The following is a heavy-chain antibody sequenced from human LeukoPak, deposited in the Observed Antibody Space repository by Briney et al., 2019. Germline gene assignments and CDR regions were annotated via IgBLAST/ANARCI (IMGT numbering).Heavy chain of an antibody. V-gene: IGHV3-23*01. J-gene: IGHJ4*02. D-gene: IGHD1-26*01. CDR1: GFTFSSYA. Sequence: GGSLRLSCAASGFTFSSYAMSWVRQAPGKGPEWVSVISGSGGKTYYADSVKGRFTISRDNSKNTLYLQMNSLRAEDTAVYYCAKGREWELPLDYWGQGTLVTVSS. CDR2: ISGSGGKT. CDR3: AKGREWELPLDY.